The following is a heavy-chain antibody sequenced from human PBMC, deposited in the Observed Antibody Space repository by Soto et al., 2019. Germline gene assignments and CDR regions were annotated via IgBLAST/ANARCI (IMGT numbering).Heavy chain of an antibody. CDR2: THYSGTS. CDR3: ASLRGLGVNSYFDS. CDR1: GASVGLGGHY. D-gene: IGHD3-16*01. J-gene: IGHJ4*02. Sequence: QVQLQESGPGLVKPSQTLSLTCSVSGASVGLGGHYWSWIRQHPGKGPEWIGYTHYSGTSYYNPPLKCRVTISSDTSKNQFTLRMTSVTAADTDIYYCASLRGLGVNSYFDSWGEGTLVAVSS. V-gene: IGHV4-31*03.